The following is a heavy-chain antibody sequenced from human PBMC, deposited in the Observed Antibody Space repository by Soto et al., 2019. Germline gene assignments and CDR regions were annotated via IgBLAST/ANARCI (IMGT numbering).Heavy chain of an antibody. D-gene: IGHD3-10*01. V-gene: IGHV1-69*02. CDR1: GDTFNFYT. J-gene: IGHJ5*02. Sequence: VASVKVSCKASGDTFNFYTINWVRQAPGLGLEWMGRFNPILSFSNSALKFQGRVTLTADKSTSTAYMVLSSLRSEDTAIYYCATSFGSGSRAFDPWGQGTLVTVSS. CDR2: FNPILSFS. CDR3: ATSFGSGSRAFDP.